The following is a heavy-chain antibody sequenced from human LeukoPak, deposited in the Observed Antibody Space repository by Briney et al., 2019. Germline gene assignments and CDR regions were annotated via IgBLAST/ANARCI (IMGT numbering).Heavy chain of an antibody. Sequence: ASVKVSCKASGGTFSSYAISWVRQAPGQGLEWMGGIIPIFGTANYAQKFQGRVTITADESTSTAYMELSSLRSEDTAVYYCARDKSTGAGSSASGAFDIWGQGTMVTVSS. CDR1: GGTFSSYA. V-gene: IGHV1-69*13. CDR2: IIPIFGTA. D-gene: IGHD6-6*01. CDR3: ARDKSTGAGSSASGAFDI. J-gene: IGHJ3*02.